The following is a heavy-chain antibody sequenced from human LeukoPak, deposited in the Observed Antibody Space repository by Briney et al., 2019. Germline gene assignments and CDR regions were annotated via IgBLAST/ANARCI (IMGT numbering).Heavy chain of an antibody. J-gene: IGHJ4*02. CDR1: GGTFSSYA. D-gene: IGHD3-9*01. V-gene: IGHV1-69*13. CDR2: IIPIFGTA. Sequence: ASVNVSCKASGGTFSSYAISWVRQAPGQGVEWMGGIIPIFGTANYAQKFQGRVTITADESTSTAYMELSSLRSEDTAVYYCARSSYYDILTGYYGGNFDYWGQGTLVTVSS. CDR3: ARSSYYDILTGYYGGNFDY.